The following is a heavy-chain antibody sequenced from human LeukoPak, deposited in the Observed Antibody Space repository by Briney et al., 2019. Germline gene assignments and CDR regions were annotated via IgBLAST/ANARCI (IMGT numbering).Heavy chain of an antibody. CDR3: AHQPNYDFWSGSFDY. CDR2: IYWNDDK. V-gene: IGHV2-5*01. D-gene: IGHD3-3*01. Sequence: SGPTLVKPTQTLTLTCTFSGFSLSTSGVGVGWIRQPPGKALEWLALIYWNDDKRYSPSLKSRLTITKDTSKNQVVLTMTNMDPVDTATYYCAHQPNYDFWSGSFDYWGQGTLVTVSS. CDR1: GFSLSTSGVG. J-gene: IGHJ4*02.